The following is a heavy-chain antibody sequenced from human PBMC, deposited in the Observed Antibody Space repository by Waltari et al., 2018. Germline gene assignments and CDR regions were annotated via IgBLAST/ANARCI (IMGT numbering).Heavy chain of an antibody. CDR3: ARSRGGYFDY. Sequence: QVQLVQSGAEVKKPGSSVKVSCKASGGTFSSYAISWVRQAPGQGLEWMGGIVPSLGIANYEQKFQGRVTITADESTSTAYMELSSLRSEDTAVYYCARSRGGYFDYWGQGTLVTVSS. D-gene: IGHD6-25*01. CDR1: GGTFSSYA. CDR2: IVPSLGIA. J-gene: IGHJ4*02. V-gene: IGHV1-69*04.